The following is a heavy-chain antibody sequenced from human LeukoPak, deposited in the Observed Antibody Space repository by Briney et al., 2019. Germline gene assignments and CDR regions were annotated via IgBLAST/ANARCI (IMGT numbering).Heavy chain of an antibody. Sequence: GGSLRLSCAASGFTFSSYGMHWVRQAPGKGLEWVAVIWYDGSNKYYADSVKGRFTISRDNSKNTLYLQMNSLRAEDTAVYYCARDPRWGSYRQGWYFDYWGQGTLVTVSS. CDR1: GFTFSSYG. V-gene: IGHV3-33*01. D-gene: IGHD3-16*02. CDR3: ARDPRWGSYRQGWYFDY. J-gene: IGHJ4*02. CDR2: IWYDGSNK.